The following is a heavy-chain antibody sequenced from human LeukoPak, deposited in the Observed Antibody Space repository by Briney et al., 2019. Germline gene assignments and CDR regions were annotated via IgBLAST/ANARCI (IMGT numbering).Heavy chain of an antibody. CDR1: GGSFSSYY. D-gene: IGHD3/OR15-3a*01. CDR2: IYYRGST. J-gene: IGHJ4*02. Sequence: SSETLSLTCAVYGGSFSSYYWGWIRQPPGKGLEWLGSIYYRGSTYYNPSLKSRVTISVDTSKNQFSLKLSSVAAADTAVYYCARLAFGAGYYSWGQGTLVTVSS. CDR3: ARLAFGAGYYS. V-gene: IGHV4-39*07.